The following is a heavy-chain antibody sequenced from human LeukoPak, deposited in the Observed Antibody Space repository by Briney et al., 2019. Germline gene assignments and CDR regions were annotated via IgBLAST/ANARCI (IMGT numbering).Heavy chain of an antibody. CDR2: IKGDSGDT. Sequence: GASVKASCKALGYTFTDYYMHWVRQAPGQGLEWMGWIKGDSGDTKYAQKFQGRVTMTRDTSISTAYMELSSLTSDDTAIYYCARVQTTGLLEWLYWGQGALVTVSS. CDR1: GYTFTDYY. CDR3: ARVQTTGLLEWLY. D-gene: IGHD3-3*01. V-gene: IGHV1-2*02. J-gene: IGHJ4*02.